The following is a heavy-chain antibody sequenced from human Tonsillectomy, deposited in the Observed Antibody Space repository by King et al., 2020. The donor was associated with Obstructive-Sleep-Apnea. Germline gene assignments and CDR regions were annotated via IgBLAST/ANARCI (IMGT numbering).Heavy chain of an antibody. Sequence: QLVQSGAEVKKPGSSVKVSCKASGGTFSSYAISWVRQAPGQGLEWMGRIIPILGIANYAQKFQGRVTITADKSTSTAYMELSSLRSEDTAVYYCARDNVVEMAPTPVDYWGQGTLVTVSS. CDR3: ARDNVVEMAPTPVDY. D-gene: IGHD5-24*01. J-gene: IGHJ4*02. CDR1: GGTFSSYA. V-gene: IGHV1-69*09. CDR2: IIPILGIA.